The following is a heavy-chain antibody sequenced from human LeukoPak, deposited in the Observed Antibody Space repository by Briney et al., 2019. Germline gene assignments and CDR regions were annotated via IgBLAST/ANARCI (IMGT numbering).Heavy chain of an antibody. CDR2: ISSSGGST. D-gene: IGHD6-13*01. Sequence: GGSLRLSCVASGFTFNSYAMSWVRQTPGKGLEWVSGISSSGGSTYYADSVKGRFTISRDNSKNTLYLQMNSLRAEDTAVYYCAKRLAPRGSSSWYYFGYWGQGTLVTVSS. CDR3: AKRLAPRGSSSWYYFGY. J-gene: IGHJ4*02. CDR1: GFTFNSYA. V-gene: IGHV3-23*01.